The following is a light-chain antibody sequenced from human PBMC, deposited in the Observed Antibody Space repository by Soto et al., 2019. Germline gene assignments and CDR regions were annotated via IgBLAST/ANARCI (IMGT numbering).Light chain of an antibody. V-gene: IGKV3-20*01. CDR2: GAS. CDR1: QSVSSSY. Sequence: EIVLTQSPATLSLSPGERATLSCRASQSVSSSYLAWYQQRPGQAPRLLIFGASYRATGIPDRFSGSGSGTDSTLTISRLEPEDFAVYYCQHYSSSPPEFTFGPGTKVDIK. CDR3: QHYSSSPPEFT. J-gene: IGKJ3*01.